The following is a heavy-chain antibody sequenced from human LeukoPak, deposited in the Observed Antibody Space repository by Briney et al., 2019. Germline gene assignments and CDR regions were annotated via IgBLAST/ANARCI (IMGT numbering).Heavy chain of an antibody. D-gene: IGHD6-6*01. Sequence: PGGSLRLSCAASGFTFSSCGMHWVRQAPGKGLEWVSYISSSGSTIYYADSVKGRFTISRDNAKNSLYLQMNSLRAEDTAVYYCARGLSGYASSLGYWGQGTLVTVSA. V-gene: IGHV3-48*01. CDR2: ISSSGSTI. CDR3: ARGLSGYASSLGY. CDR1: GFTFSSCG. J-gene: IGHJ4*02.